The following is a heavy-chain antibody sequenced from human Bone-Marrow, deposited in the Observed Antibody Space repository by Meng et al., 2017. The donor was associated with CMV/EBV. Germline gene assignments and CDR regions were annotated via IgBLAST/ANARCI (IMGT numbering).Heavy chain of an antibody. V-gene: IGHV3-43D*03. CDR2: VTWDGDST. J-gene: IGHJ4*01. Sequence: GESLKISCAASGFTFDDYAMHWVRQAPGKGLEWVSLVTWDGDSTYYADSVRGRFTISRDNSKNSLYLQMNSLRSEDTALYYCAKDGGSGWYSGYFDYWGHGTLVTVSS. CDR3: AKDGGSGWYSGYFDY. CDR1: GFTFDDYA. D-gene: IGHD6-19*01.